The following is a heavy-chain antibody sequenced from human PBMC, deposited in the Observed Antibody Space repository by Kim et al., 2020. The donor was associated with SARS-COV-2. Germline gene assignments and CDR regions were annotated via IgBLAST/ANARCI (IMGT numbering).Heavy chain of an antibody. CDR3: ARGGITMVRETFNWFDP. Sequence: SVKVSCKASGGTFSSYAISWVRQAPGQGLEWMGGIIPIFGTANYAQKFQGRVTITADESTSTAYMELSSLRSEDTAVYYCARGGITMVRETFNWFDPWGQGTLVTVSS. V-gene: IGHV1-69*13. CDR1: GGTFSSYA. D-gene: IGHD3-10*01. J-gene: IGHJ5*02. CDR2: IIPIFGTA.